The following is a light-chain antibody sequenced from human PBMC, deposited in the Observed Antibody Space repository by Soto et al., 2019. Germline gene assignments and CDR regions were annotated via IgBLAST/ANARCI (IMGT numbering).Light chain of an antibody. CDR3: SSYTSSAPGVL. J-gene: IGLJ2*01. CDR2: DVS. Sequence: QSVLTQPASGSGSPGQSITISCSGTSSDVGGSNYVSWYQQHPGEAPKLMIYDVSYRPSGVSNRFSGSKSANTASLTISGLQAEDEADYFCSSYTSSAPGVLFGGGTQLTVL. V-gene: IGLV2-14*03. CDR1: SSDVGGSNY.